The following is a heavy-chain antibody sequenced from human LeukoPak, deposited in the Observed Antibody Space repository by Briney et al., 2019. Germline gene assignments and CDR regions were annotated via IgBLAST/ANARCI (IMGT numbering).Heavy chain of an antibody. J-gene: IGHJ6*02. D-gene: IGHD3-10*01. CDR2: IIPILGIA. Sequence: SVKVSCKASGGTFSSYAISWVRQAPGQGLEWMGRIIPILGIANYAQKFQGRVTITADKSTSTACMELSSPRSEDTAVYYCAREGVSGSYHNYYYGMDVWGQGTTVTVSS. V-gene: IGHV1-69*04. CDR1: GGTFSSYA. CDR3: AREGVSGSYHNYYYGMDV.